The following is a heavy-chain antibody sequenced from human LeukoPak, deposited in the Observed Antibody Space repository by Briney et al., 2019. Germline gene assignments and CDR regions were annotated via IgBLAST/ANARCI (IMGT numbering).Heavy chain of an antibody. V-gene: IGHV4-59*01. Sequence: LETLSLTCTVSGGSISSNYWSWIRQPPGKGLEWIGYIYYSGSTNYNPSLKSRVTISVDTSKNQFSLKLSSVTAADTAVYYCARGIDFWSGYYYFDYWGQGTLVTVSS. CDR1: GGSISSNY. CDR3: ARGIDFWSGYYYFDY. D-gene: IGHD3-3*01. J-gene: IGHJ4*02. CDR2: IYYSGST.